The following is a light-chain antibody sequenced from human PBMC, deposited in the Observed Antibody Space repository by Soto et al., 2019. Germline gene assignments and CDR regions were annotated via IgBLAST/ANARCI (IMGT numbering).Light chain of an antibody. J-gene: IGLJ1*01. Sequence: SYELTQPPSVSVAAGQTARITCGGNNTGSKSVHWYQQKPGQAPVLVVYDDSDRPSGIPERFSGCNSGNTATLTISRVEGGDAADYYCQVWDSSSDHSVFGTGTKVTVL. CDR3: QVWDSSSDHSV. CDR2: DDS. V-gene: IGLV3-21*02. CDR1: NTGSKS.